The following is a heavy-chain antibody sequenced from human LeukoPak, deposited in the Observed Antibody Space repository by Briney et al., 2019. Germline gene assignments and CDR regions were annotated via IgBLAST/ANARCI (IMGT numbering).Heavy chain of an antibody. D-gene: IGHD4-11*01. Sequence: GASVKVSCKASGYTFTGYYMHWVRQAPAQGLEWMGWINPNSGGTNYAQKFQGRVTMTRDTAISTAYMELSRLRSDDTAVYYCARVQYYYYYYMDVWGKGTTVTVSS. CDR1: GYTFTGYY. CDR3: ARVQYYYYYYMDV. J-gene: IGHJ6*03. CDR2: INPNSGGT. V-gene: IGHV1-2*02.